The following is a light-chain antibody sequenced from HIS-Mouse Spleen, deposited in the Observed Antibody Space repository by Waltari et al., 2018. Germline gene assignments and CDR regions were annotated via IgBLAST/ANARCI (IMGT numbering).Light chain of an antibody. CDR1: SSDVGIYNL. CDR3: CSYAGSSTWV. V-gene: IGLV2-23*01. Sequence: QSALTQPASVSGSPGQSITISCTGTSSDVGIYNLFSWYQQHPGKAPKLMIYEGSKRPSGVSNRFSGSKSGNTASLTISGLQAEDEADYYCCSYAGSSTWVFGGGTKLTVL. J-gene: IGLJ3*02. CDR2: EGS.